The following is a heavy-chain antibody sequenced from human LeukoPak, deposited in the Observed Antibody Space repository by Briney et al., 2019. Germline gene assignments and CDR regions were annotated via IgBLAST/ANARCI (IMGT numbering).Heavy chain of an antibody. CDR1: DDSISSGGYY. D-gene: IGHD3-22*01. V-gene: IGHV4-61*09. CDR2: IYTSGST. Sequence: SQTLSLTCTVSDDSISSGGYYWSWVRQPAGKGLEWIGHIYTSGSTDHNPSLKGRVTISVDTSKNQFSLKLTSVTAADTAVYYCARDRPYISGYYSGSVGCYFDYWGQGILVTVSS. CDR3: ARDRPYISGYYSGSVGCYFDY. J-gene: IGHJ4*02.